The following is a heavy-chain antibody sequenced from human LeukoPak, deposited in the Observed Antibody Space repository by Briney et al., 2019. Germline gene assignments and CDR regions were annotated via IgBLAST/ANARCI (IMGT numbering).Heavy chain of an antibody. CDR3: ARDSLGTYYDILTGYYKKNYYYYMDV. CDR1: GYTFTSYA. J-gene: IGHJ6*03. Sequence: ASVKVSCKASGYTFTSYAMNWVRQAPGQGLEWMGWINTNTGNPTYAQGFTGRFVFSLDTSVSTAYLQISSLKAEDTAVYYCARDSLGTYYDILTGYYKKNYYYYMDVWGKGTTVTVSS. D-gene: IGHD3-9*01. V-gene: IGHV7-4-1*02. CDR2: INTNTGNP.